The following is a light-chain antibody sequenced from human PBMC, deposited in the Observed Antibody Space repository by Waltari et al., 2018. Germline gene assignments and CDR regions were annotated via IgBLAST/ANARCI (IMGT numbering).Light chain of an antibody. J-gene: IGKJ4*01. Sequence: EIVLTQSPATLSLSPGERATLSCRASQSVGSYIAWDHPKPAQAPRLVIYDASNRATGIPARFSGSGSGTDFTLTIRSLEAEDFAVYYCQQRSNWPPFLSFGGGTGWRSN. CDR2: DAS. V-gene: IGKV3-11*01. CDR3: QQRSNWPPFLS. CDR1: QSVGSY.